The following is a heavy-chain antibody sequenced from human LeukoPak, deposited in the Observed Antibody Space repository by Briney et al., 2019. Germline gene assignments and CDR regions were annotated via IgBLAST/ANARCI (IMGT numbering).Heavy chain of an antibody. CDR3: ARDSGYSYGYLEF. Sequence: GASVKVSCKASGYTFTGYYMHWVRQAPGQGLEWMGIIKPSAGEWTGAINPSGHSTTYAQKFHGRVTMTRDMSTSTVYMELSSLRSEDSAVYYCARDSGYSYGYLEFWGQGTLVAVSS. CDR2: IKPSAGEWTGAINPSGHST. J-gene: IGHJ4*02. CDR1: GYTFTGYY. V-gene: IGHV1-46*01. D-gene: IGHD5-18*01.